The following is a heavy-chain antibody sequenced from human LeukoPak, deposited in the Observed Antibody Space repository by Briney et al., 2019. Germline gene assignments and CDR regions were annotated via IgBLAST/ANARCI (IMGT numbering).Heavy chain of an antibody. CDR2: IYYSGST. CDR1: GGSISSSIYY. D-gene: IGHD6-13*01. J-gene: IGHJ5*02. CDR3: ARHQGYSSSWYAH. Sequence: SETLSLTCTVSGGSISSSIYYWGWIRQPPGKGLEWIGSIYYSGSTYYNPSLKSRVTISVDTSKNQFSLKLSSVTAADTAVYYCARHQGYSSSWYAHWGQGTLVTVSS. V-gene: IGHV4-39*01.